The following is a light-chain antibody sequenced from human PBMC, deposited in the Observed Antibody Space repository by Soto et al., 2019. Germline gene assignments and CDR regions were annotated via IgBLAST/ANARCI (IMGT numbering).Light chain of an antibody. CDR2: AAS. CDR3: LQYGVPLWT. CDR1: QSVTANY. V-gene: IGKV3-20*01. Sequence: EIALPQSPGTLSLSPGERATLSCRASQSVTANYLAWYQQRPGQAPRLLIYAASIGATGVTDRFSGSGSGTDFTLTISRLEPEDFALYYCLQYGVPLWTFGQGTTVEIK. J-gene: IGKJ1*01.